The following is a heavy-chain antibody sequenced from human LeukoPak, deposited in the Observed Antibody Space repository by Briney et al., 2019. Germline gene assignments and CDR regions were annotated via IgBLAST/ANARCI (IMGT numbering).Heavy chain of an antibody. D-gene: IGHD1-26*01. CDR3: AKDRAEWEPTDY. CDR2: ISCSGGST. J-gene: IGHJ4*02. Sequence: GGSLRLSCAASGFAFSCYAMSWVRRAPGKGREWVSAISCSGGSTYYADSVKGRFTISRGNSKNTLYLQMNSLRAEDTAVYYCAKDRAEWEPTDYWGQGTLVTVSS. CDR1: GFAFSCYA. V-gene: IGHV3-23*01.